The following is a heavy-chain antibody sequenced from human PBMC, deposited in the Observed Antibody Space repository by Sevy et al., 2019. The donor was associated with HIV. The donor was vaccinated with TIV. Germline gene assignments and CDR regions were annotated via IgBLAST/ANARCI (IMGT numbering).Heavy chain of an antibody. J-gene: IGHJ5*02. CDR3: ARRIVGATKDWFDP. CDR1: GFTFSSYS. V-gene: IGHV3-21*01. CDR2: ISSSSSYI. Sequence: GGSLRLSCAASGFTFSSYSMNWVRQAPGKGLEWVSSISSSSSYIYYADSVKGRFTISRDNAKNSLYLQMNSLRAEDTAVYYCARRIVGATKDWFDPWGQRTLVTVSS. D-gene: IGHD1-26*01.